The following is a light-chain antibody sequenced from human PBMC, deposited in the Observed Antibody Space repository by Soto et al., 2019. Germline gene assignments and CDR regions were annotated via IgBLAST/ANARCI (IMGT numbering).Light chain of an antibody. J-gene: IGKJ1*01. CDR2: KAS. CDR3: QHYNSYSEA. CDR1: QTISSW. V-gene: IGKV1-5*03. Sequence: IHSTHSPSTHCGCLRYRLRNNFRASQTISSWLAWYQQKPGKAPKLLIYKASTLKSGVPSRFSGSGSGTEFTLTISSLQPDDFATYYCQHYNSYSEAFGQGTKVDI.